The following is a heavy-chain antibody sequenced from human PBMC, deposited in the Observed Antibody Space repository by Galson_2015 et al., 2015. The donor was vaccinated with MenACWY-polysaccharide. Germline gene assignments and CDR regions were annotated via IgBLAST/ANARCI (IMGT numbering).Heavy chain of an antibody. J-gene: IGHJ3*02. D-gene: IGHD1-7*01. CDR3: ATRDGDNWSYVSAFDI. CDR2: ISSSSSYT. V-gene: IGHV3-21*01. CDR1: GFTFSSYS. Sequence: SLRLSCAASGFTFSSYSMNWVRQAPGKGLEWVSSISSSSSYTYYADSVKGRFTISRDNAKNSLYLQMNSLRAEDTAVYYCATRDGDNWSYVSAFDIWGQGTMVTVSS.